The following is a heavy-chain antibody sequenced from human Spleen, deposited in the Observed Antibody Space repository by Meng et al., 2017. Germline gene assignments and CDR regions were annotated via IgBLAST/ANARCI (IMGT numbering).Heavy chain of an antibody. J-gene: IGHJ6*02. V-gene: IGHV4-34*01. Sequence: SETLSLTCAVYGGSFSGYYWSWIRQPPGKGLEWIGEINHSGSTNYNPSLKSRVTISVDKSKNQFSLKLSSVTAADTAVYYCARGASAAVTSYYYYGMDVWGQGTTVTVSS. CDR2: INHSGST. CDR1: GGSFSGYY. CDR3: ARGASAAVTSYYYYGMDV. D-gene: IGHD4-23*01.